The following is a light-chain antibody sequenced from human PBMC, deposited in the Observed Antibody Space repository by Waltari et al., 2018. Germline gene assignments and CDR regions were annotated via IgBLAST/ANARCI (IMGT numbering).Light chain of an antibody. J-gene: IGKJ2*03. V-gene: IGKV2-30*02. CDR3: VEDTHHPYS. CDR1: QSLLQSIGNIS. Sequence: DVAMTQSPLSLPVTPGQPASISCRSSQSLLQSIGNISGQSPRRLIYKVTNRDSGVPDRFSGSGAGTDFTLKISRVEAEDVGVYYCVEDTHHPYSFGQGTKVEIK. CDR2: KVT.